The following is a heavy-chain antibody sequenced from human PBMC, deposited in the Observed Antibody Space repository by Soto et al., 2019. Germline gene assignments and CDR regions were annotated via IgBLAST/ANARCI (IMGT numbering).Heavy chain of an antibody. Sequence: ASVKVSCKTAGYTFTSYGISWLRQTPGQGLEWMGWISAYNGNTNYAQKLQGRVTMTTDTSTSTAYMELRSLRSDDTAVYYCARDNGPTYYYDSSGYSDYWGQGTLVTVS. J-gene: IGHJ4*02. D-gene: IGHD3-22*01. V-gene: IGHV1-18*01. CDR1: GYTFTSYG. CDR2: ISAYNGNT. CDR3: ARDNGPTYYYDSSGYSDY.